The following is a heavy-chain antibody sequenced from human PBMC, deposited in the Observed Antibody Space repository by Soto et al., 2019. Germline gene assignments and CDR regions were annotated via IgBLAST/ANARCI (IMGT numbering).Heavy chain of an antibody. J-gene: IGHJ6*02. V-gene: IGHV1-46*03. CDR1: GYTFTTYY. Sequence: ASVKVSCKASGYTFTTYYMHWVRQAPGQGLEWMGIINPSGGSTRYAQKFQGRVTMTRDTSTSTVYMEMSSLRSEDTAVYYCVTVGYCISTSCYYYYCGMDVWGQGTTVTVSS. CDR2: INPSGGST. D-gene: IGHD2-2*01. CDR3: VTVGYCISTSCYYYYCGMDV.